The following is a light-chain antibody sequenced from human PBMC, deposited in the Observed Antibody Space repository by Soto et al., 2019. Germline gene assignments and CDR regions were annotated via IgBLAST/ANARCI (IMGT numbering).Light chain of an antibody. Sequence: EIVLTQSPGTLSLSPGDRATLSCRASQSVSSHLAWYQHKPGQAPRLLIYGASTRASGIPARFSGSGSETDFTLTISSLQSEDSAVYYCQQYHNWPPITFGQGTRLEI. J-gene: IGKJ5*01. CDR1: QSVSSH. CDR3: QQYHNWPPIT. V-gene: IGKV3-15*01. CDR2: GAS.